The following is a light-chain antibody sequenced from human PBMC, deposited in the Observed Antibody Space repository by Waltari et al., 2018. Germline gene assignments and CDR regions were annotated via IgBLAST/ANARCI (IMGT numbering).Light chain of an antibody. CDR2: RAS. CDR3: QQGYSYPWT. V-gene: IGKV1-17*01. Sequence: DIQMTQSPSSLSASVGDTVTITCQASQGIGNDLNWYKQKPGKAPKLLIYRASSFQSWIPSRFSGSGSGTDSTLTISSLQPEDFATYYCQQGYSYPWTFGQGTKVEIK. CDR1: QGIGND. J-gene: IGKJ1*01.